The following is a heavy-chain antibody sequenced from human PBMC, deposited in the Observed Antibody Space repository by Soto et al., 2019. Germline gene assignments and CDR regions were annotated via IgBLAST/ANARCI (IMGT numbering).Heavy chain of an antibody. Sequence: QVQLQQWGAGLLKPSETLSLTCAVYGGSFRGYYWSWIRQPPGKGLEWIGEINHSGSTNYNPSLKSRVTISVDTSKNQFSLKLSSVTAADTAVYYCARLKAAAAGTEYYYYGMDVWCQGTTVTVSS. CDR2: INHSGST. V-gene: IGHV4-34*01. D-gene: IGHD6-13*01. J-gene: IGHJ6*02. CDR3: ARLKAAAAGTEYYYYGMDV. CDR1: GGSFRGYY.